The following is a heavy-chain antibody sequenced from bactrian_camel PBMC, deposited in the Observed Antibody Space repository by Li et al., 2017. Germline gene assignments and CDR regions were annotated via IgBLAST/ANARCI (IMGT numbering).Heavy chain of an antibody. Sequence: VQLVESGGGSVQARGSLRLSCAASGYTYRTGFMAWFRQPPGKEREGVAAIDRDGSTSYADSVKGRFTLSADNAKDTLYLQMNSLKPEDTAVYYCAADRGTMHSVYAGLVELNYWGQGTQVTVS. J-gene: IGHJ4*01. CDR3: AADRGTMHSVYAGLVELNY. V-gene: IGHV3S53*01. D-gene: IGHD4*01. CDR1: GYTYRTGF. CDR2: IDRDGST.